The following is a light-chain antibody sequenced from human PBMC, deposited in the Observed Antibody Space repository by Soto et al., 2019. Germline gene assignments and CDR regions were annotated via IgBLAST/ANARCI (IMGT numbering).Light chain of an antibody. CDR2: AVH. Sequence: QSALTQPASVSGSPGQSITISCTGSTSDIGGYEYVSWYQQYPGKAPRLIIYAVHSRPSGVSNRFSGSKSGNTASLTISGLQAEDEAAYHCSSYTPSSTYVFGTGTKVTVL. V-gene: IGLV2-14*03. J-gene: IGLJ1*01. CDR3: SSYTPSSTYV. CDR1: TSDIGGYEY.